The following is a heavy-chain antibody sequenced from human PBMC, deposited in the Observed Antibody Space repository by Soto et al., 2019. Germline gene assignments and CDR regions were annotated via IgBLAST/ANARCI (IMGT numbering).Heavy chain of an antibody. CDR1: GGSFSGYY. J-gene: IGHJ5*02. V-gene: IGHV4-34*01. CDR2: INHSGST. D-gene: IGHD5-18*01. CDR3: ARGCGFSYGGGVNWFAP. Sequence: QVQIQQWGAGLLKTSETLSLTCAVYGGSFSGYYWSWIRQPPRKGLEWIGEINHSGSTNYNPSLKSRVTISADRSKNQFTLKRSSGAAADTARYYCARGCGFSYGGGVNWFAPWCQGTLVTVSS.